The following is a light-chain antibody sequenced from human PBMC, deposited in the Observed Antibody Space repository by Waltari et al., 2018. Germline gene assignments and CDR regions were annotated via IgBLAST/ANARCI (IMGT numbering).Light chain of an antibody. J-gene: IGLJ3*02. CDR1: SGHSSNV. CDR3: QTGGHGTWV. V-gene: IGLV4-69*01. CDR2: VNSDGSH. Sequence: QLVLTQSPSASASLGASVKLTCTLSSGHSSNVIAWLQQQPEKGPRYLMKVNSDGSHSTGDKIPARFAGSSSGAEHYLTIASLQSEDEADYYGQTGGHGTWVFGGGTKLTVL.